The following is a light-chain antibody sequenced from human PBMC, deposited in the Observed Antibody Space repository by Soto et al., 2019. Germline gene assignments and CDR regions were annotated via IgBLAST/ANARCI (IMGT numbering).Light chain of an antibody. CDR3: QQYNNWPPST. CDR2: DTS. Sequence: EIVLTQSPGTLSLSPGERATLSCRASQSVTSNYLAWYQQKPGQAPGLLIYDTSTRASGVPDRFSGSGSGTEFTLTISSLQSEDFAVYYCQQYNNWPPSTFGQGTKVDI. CDR1: QSVTSN. J-gene: IGKJ1*01. V-gene: IGKV3D-15*01.